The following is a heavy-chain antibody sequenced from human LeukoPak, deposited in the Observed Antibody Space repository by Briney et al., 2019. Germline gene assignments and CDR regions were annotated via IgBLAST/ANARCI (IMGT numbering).Heavy chain of an antibody. V-gene: IGHV4-31*03. CDR2: IYYSGST. CDR3: ARAHCGGDCSPNMDV. Sequence: SETLSLTCTVSGGSISSGGYYWSWIRQHPGKGLEWIGYIYYSGSTYYNPSLKSRVTISVDTSKNQFSLKLSSVTAADTAVYYCARAHCGGDCSPNMDVWGKGTTVTVSS. CDR1: GGSISSGGYY. D-gene: IGHD2-21*02. J-gene: IGHJ6*03.